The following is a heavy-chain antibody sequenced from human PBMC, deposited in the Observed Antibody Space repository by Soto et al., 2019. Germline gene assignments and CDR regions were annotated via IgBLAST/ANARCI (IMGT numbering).Heavy chain of an antibody. D-gene: IGHD2-8*01. CDR1: GFTFSSYA. CDR2: ISGSGGST. J-gene: IGHJ3*02. V-gene: IGHV3-23*01. Sequence: EVQLLESGGGLVQPGGSLRLSCAASGFTFSSYAMSWVRQAPGKGLEWVSAISGSGGSTYYADSVKGRFTISRDNSKNTLYLQMNSLRAEDTAVYYCAKDGEYIVLMVYAINAFDIWGQGTMVTVSS. CDR3: AKDGEYIVLMVYAINAFDI.